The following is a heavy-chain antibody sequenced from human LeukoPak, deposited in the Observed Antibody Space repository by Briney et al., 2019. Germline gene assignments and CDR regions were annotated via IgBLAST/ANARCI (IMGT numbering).Heavy chain of an antibody. J-gene: IGHJ4*02. D-gene: IGHD6-13*01. CDR2: ISSSSSYI. Sequence: PGGSLRLSCAASGFTFSSYSMNWVRQAPGKGLEWVSLISSSSSYIYYADSVKGRFTISRDNAKNSLYLQINSLRVEDTAVYYCARSNSSPPDYWGQGTLVTVSS. CDR1: GFTFSSYS. CDR3: ARSNSSPPDY. V-gene: IGHV3-21*01.